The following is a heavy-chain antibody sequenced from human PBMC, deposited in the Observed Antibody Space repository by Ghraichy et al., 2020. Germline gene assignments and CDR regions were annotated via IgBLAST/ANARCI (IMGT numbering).Heavy chain of an antibody. CDR2: ISGDGDST. V-gene: IGHV3-43*02. D-gene: IGHD2-2*01. CDR3: AKDSCSSTSCYQDY. CDR1: GFTFDDYA. Sequence: GESLNISCAASGFTFDDYAMHWVRQAPGKGLVWVSLISGDGDSTYYADSVKGRFTISRDNSKNSLYLQMNSLRTEDTALYYCAKDSCSSTSCYQDYWGQGTLVTVSS. J-gene: IGHJ4*02.